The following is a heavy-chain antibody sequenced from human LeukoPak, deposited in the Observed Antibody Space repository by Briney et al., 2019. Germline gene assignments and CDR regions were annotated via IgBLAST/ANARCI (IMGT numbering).Heavy chain of an antibody. V-gene: IGHV1-24*01. CDR3: ARDRSGSPSSFDAFDI. D-gene: IGHD1-26*01. CDR1: GYTLTELS. Sequence: SVTVSCKVSGYTLTELSMHWVRQAPGKGLEWMGGFDPEDGETIYAQKFQGRVTMTEDTSTDTAYMELSSLRSEDTAVYYCARDRSGSPSSFDAFDIWGQGTMVTVSS. J-gene: IGHJ3*02. CDR2: FDPEDGET.